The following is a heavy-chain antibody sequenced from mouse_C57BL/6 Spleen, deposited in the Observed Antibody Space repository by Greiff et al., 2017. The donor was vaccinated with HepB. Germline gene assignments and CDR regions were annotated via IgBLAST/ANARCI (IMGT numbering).Heavy chain of an antibody. V-gene: IGHV3-6*01. J-gene: IGHJ3*01. CDR2: ISYDGSN. D-gene: IGHD1-1*01. Sequence: EVKLQESGPGLVKPSQSLSLTCSVTGYSITSGYYWNWIRQFPGNKLEWMGYISYDGSNNYNPSHKNRISITRDTSKNQFFLKLNSVTTEDTATYYCARADSFFAYWGQGTLVTVSA. CDR1: GYSITSGYY. CDR3: ARADSFFAY.